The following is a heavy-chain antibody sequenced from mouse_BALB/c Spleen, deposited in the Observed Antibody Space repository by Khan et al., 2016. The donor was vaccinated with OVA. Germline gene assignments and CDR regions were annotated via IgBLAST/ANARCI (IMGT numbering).Heavy chain of an antibody. V-gene: IGHV1-20*02. CDR1: GYSFTGYF. J-gene: IGHJ2*01. Sequence: EVQLQESGPELVKPGASVKISCKASGYSFTGYFMNWVMQSHGKSLEWIGRINPHIGETFYNQKFTGKATLTVDGSSSTAHMEVRSLASEDAAVYYCARIYRSDFDYWGQGTTLTVSS. CDR2: INPHIGET. D-gene: IGHD1-1*01. CDR3: ARIYRSDFDY.